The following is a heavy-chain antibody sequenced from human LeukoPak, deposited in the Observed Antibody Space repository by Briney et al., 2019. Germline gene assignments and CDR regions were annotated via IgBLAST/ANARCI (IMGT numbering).Heavy chain of an antibody. D-gene: IGHD5-18*01. CDR3: ARGHSQLWLRDGLRN. Sequence: SETLSLTCAVYGGSFSGYYWSWIRQPPGKGLEWIGEINHSGSTNYNPSLKSRVTISVDTSKNQFSLKLSSVTAADTAVYYCARGHSQLWLRDGLRNWGQGTLVTVSS. J-gene: IGHJ4*02. CDR2: INHSGST. CDR1: GGSFSGYY. V-gene: IGHV4-34*01.